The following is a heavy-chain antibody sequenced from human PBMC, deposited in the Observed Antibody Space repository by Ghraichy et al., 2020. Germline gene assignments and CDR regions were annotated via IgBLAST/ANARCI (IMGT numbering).Heavy chain of an antibody. V-gene: IGHV1-24*01. D-gene: IGHD2-15*01. CDR1: GYTLTELS. J-gene: IGHJ5*02. CDR3: ATVVVVVVAATQSGLGPFPPNWFDP. Sequence: ASVKVSCKVSGYTLTELSMHWVRQAPGKGLEWMGGFDPEDGETIYAQKFQGRVTMTEDTSTDTAYMELSSLRSEDTAVYYCATVVVVVVAATQSGLGPFPPNWFDPWGQGTLVTVFS. CDR2: FDPEDGET.